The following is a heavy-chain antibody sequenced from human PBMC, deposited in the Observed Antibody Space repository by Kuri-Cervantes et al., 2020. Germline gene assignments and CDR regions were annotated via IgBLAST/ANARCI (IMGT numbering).Heavy chain of an antibody. CDR1: KFTVSDYN. V-gene: IGHV3-69-1*01. Sequence: GGSLRLSCAASKFTVSDYNMNWVRQAPRRGLEWVSLLGSSRTIYCADSVKGRFPNSRDNATNSLYVQMNSLRAEDTAVYYCARGMGRYGSGSYVFDYWGQGTLVTVSS. D-gene: IGHD3-10*01. CDR2: LGSSRTI. CDR3: ARGMGRYGSGSYVFDY. J-gene: IGHJ4*02.